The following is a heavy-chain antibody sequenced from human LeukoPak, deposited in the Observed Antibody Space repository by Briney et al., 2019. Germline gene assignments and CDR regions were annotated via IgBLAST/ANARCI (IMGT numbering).Heavy chain of an antibody. Sequence: GGSLRLSCAASGFTFSSYAMSWVRQAPGKGLEWVSAISGSGGSTYYADSVKGRFTISRDNSKNTLYLQMNSLRAEDTAVYYCAGSDFWSGYSLDYWGQGTLVTVSS. CDR3: AGSDFWSGYSLDY. J-gene: IGHJ4*02. CDR1: GFTFSSYA. D-gene: IGHD3-3*01. CDR2: ISGSGGST. V-gene: IGHV3-23*01.